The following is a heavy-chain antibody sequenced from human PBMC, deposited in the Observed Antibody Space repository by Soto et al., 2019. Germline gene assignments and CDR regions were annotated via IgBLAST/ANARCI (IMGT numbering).Heavy chain of an antibody. Sequence: GGSLRLSCAASGFTLSGYPMHWVRQPPGKGLEWLAAIWYDGTQKYYADSVKGRFIISRDNSKKTLYLEMNSLRAEDTAVYYCARAGGTTVTGLWHFDSWGQGTLVTVSS. CDR3: ARAGGTTVTGLWHFDS. CDR2: IWYDGTQK. CDR1: GFTLSGYP. J-gene: IGHJ4*02. V-gene: IGHV3-33*08. D-gene: IGHD4-17*01.